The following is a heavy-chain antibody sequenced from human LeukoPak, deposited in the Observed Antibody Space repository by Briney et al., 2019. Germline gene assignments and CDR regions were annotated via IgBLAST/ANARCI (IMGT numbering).Heavy chain of an antibody. D-gene: IGHD6-13*01. J-gene: IGHJ4*02. Sequence: ASVKVSCKASGYTFTGYYMHWVRQAPGQGLEWMGWINPNSGGTDYSQKFQGRVTMTRDTSISTAYMELSSLRSDDRAVYYCVRDAIAAAGTGGWGQETLVTVSS. CDR3: VRDAIAAAGTGG. CDR1: GYTFTGYY. CDR2: INPNSGGT. V-gene: IGHV1-2*02.